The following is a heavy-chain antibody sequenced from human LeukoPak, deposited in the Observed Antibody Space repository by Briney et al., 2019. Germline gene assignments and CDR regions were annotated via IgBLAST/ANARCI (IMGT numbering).Heavy chain of an antibody. V-gene: IGHV3-23*01. D-gene: IGHD3-10*01. CDR3: AKDLGSGSYYKSPNWFDP. J-gene: IGHJ5*02. Sequence: GGSLRLSCAASGFTFSTYSMSWVRQAPGKGLEWVSAISGSGGSTYYADSVKGRFTISRDNSKNTLYLQMNSLRAEDTAVYYCAKDLGSGSYYKSPNWFDPWGQGTLVTVSS. CDR1: GFTFSTYS. CDR2: ISGSGGST.